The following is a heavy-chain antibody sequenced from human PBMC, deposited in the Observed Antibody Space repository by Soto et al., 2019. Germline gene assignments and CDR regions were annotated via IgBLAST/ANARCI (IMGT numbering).Heavy chain of an antibody. CDR2: IYSSGST. CDR3: ARGQRFSDCFDP. V-gene: IGHV4-4*07. Sequence: SETLSLTCXVTGGAISGYYWTWIRQSAGGGLEWIGRIYSSGSTNYNPSLKSRVTISLDTSMNHFSLRLSSVTAADPPFYYCARGQRFSDCFDPWGQGPLVTVSS. D-gene: IGHD3-3*01. J-gene: IGHJ5*02. CDR1: GGAISGYY.